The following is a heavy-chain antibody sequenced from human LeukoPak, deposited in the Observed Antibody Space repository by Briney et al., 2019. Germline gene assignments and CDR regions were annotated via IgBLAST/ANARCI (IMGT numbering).Heavy chain of an antibody. CDR3: AKLGVVPAAIEDY. CDR2: IKSKTDGGTT. Sequence: PGGSLRLSCAASGFSFSNAWMSWVRQAPGKGLEWVGRIKSKTDGGTTDYAAPVKGRFTISRDDSKNTLFLQMNSLKTEDTAVYYCAKLGVVPAAIEDYWGQGTLVTVSS. CDR1: GFSFSNAW. V-gene: IGHV3-15*01. J-gene: IGHJ4*02. D-gene: IGHD2-2*01.